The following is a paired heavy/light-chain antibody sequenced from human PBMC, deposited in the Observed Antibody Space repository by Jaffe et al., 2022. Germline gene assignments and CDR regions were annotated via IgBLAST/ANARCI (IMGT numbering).Light chain of an antibody. CDR2: AAS. J-gene: IGKJ1*01. V-gene: IGKV1-39*01. CDR3: QQSYSTPPGT. CDR1: QSISSY. Sequence: DIQMTQSPSSLSASVGDRVTITCRASQSISSYLNWYQQKPGKAPKLLIYAASSLQSGVPSRFSGSGSGTDFTLTISSLQPEDFATYYCQQSYSTPPGTFGQGTKVEIK.
Heavy chain of an antibody. J-gene: IGHJ6*03. CDR2: ISGSGGST. D-gene: IGHD3-3*01. CDR3: AKDGPPYYDFWSGYNYYYYMDV. CDR1: GFTFSSYA. Sequence: EVQLLESGGGLVQPGGSLRLSCAASGFTFSSYAMSWVRQAPGKGLEWVSAISGSGGSTYYADSVKGRFTISRDNSKNTLYLQMNSLRAEDTAVYYCAKDGPPYYDFWSGYNYYYYMDVWGKGTTVTVSS. V-gene: IGHV3-23*01.